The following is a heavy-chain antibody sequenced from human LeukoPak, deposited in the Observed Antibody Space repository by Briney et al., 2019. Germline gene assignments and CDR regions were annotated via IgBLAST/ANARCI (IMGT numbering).Heavy chain of an antibody. Sequence: PSETLSLTCTVSGGSISSYYWSWIRQPPGKGLEWIGYIYYSGSTNYNPSLKSRVTISVDTSKNQFSPKLSSVTAADTAVYYCARARHSYDYLGLRIYFDLWGQGTLVTVSS. V-gene: IGHV4-59*01. CDR1: GGSISSYY. CDR2: IYYSGST. CDR3: ARARHSYDYLGLRIYFDL. D-gene: IGHD5-18*01. J-gene: IGHJ4*02.